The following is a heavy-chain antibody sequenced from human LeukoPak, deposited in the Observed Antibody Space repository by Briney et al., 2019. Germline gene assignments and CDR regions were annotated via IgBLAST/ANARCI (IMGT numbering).Heavy chain of an antibody. CDR3: AVHPSIAVTGTGDY. CDR2: ISGSGANA. D-gene: IGHD6-19*01. V-gene: IGHV3-23*01. J-gene: IGHJ4*02. CDR1: GFTFSSYA. Sequence: GGSLRLSCAASGFTFSSYAMNWVRQAPGKGLEWVSAISGSGANAYYADSVKGRFTISRDNSKNTLYLHMNSLRAEDTAVYYCAVHPSIAVTGTGDYWGQGTLATVSS.